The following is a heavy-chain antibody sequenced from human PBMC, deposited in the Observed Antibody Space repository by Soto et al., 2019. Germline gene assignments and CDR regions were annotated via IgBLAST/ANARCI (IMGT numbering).Heavy chain of an antibody. J-gene: IGHJ6*03. V-gene: IGHV3-21*01. Sequence: EVQLVESGGGLVKPGGSLRLSCAASGFTFSSYSMNWVRQAPGKGLEWVSSISSSSSYIYYADSVKGRFTISRDNAKNSLYLQMNSLRAEDTAVYYCARAPLVPAAPSYYCYYMDVWGKGTTVTVSS. D-gene: IGHD2-2*01. CDR2: ISSSSSYI. CDR3: ARAPLVPAAPSYYCYYMDV. CDR1: GFTFSSYS.